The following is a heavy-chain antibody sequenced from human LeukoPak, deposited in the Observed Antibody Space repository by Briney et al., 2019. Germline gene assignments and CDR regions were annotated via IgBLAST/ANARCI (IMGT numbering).Heavy chain of an antibody. CDR3: ARDGGNYYDSRGLDY. Sequence: KPSETLSLTCTVSGGSISTYYWSWIRQPPGKELEWIGYVYYTGLTNYNPSLKSRVTISVDTSKNQFSLKLSSVTAADTAVYYCARDGGNYYDSRGLDYWGQGSLVTVSS. CDR1: GGSISTYY. D-gene: IGHD3-22*01. V-gene: IGHV4-59*12. CDR2: VYYTGLT. J-gene: IGHJ4*02.